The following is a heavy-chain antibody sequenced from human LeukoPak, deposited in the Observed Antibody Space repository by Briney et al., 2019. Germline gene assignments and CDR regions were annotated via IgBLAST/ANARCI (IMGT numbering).Heavy chain of an antibody. D-gene: IGHD6-13*01. Sequence: SVKVSCKASGGTFSSYAISWVRQAPGQGLEWMGGIIPIFGTANYALKFQGRVTITADKSTSTAYMELSSLRSEDTAVYYCASEDGYSSSWYYFDYWGQGTLVTVSS. J-gene: IGHJ4*02. CDR1: GGTFSSYA. V-gene: IGHV1-69*06. CDR2: IIPIFGTA. CDR3: ASEDGYSSSWYYFDY.